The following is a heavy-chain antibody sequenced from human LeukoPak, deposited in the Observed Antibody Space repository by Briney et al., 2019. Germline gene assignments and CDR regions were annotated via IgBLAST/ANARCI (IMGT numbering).Heavy chain of an antibody. CDR1: GGSISSYY. Sequence: PSETLSLTCTVSGGSISSYYCSWIRQPPGKGLEWIGYIYYSGSTNYNPSLKSRVTISVDTSKNRFSLKLSSVTAADTAVYYCASSQGSGLYYYYMDVWGKGTTVTVSS. J-gene: IGHJ6*03. V-gene: IGHV4-59*01. CDR3: ASSQGSGLYYYYMDV. D-gene: IGHD5-12*01. CDR2: IYYSGST.